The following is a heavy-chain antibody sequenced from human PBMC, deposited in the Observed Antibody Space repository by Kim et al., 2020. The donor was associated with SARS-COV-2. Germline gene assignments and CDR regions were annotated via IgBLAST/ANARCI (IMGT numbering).Heavy chain of an antibody. D-gene: IGHD1-1*01. CDR2: IYHTGST. J-gene: IGHJ6*02. Sequence: SETLSLTCAVSGGSIRTTNWWSWVRQPPGKGLQWIGEIYHTGSTDYNPSLKSRVTISVDTSKNQFSLKLSSVTAADTAVYYCARAVYERTNYYYGMDVWGQGTTVTVSS. V-gene: IGHV4-4*02. CDR1: GGSIRTTNW. CDR3: ARAVYERTNYYYGMDV.